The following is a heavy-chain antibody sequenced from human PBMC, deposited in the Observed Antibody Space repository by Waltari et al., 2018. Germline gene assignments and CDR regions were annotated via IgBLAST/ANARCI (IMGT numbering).Heavy chain of an antibody. J-gene: IGHJ6*02. CDR1: EYTFTSSD. CDR3: ALDRGALWMDV. D-gene: IGHD2-21*01. V-gene: IGHV1-46*01. CDR2: INPSGGST. Sequence: QVQLVQSGAAVKKPGASVKISCKTSEYTFTSSDIHWVRQAPGKGLEWMGIINPSGGSTIYAQKFQGRVTMTRDTSTSTVYMELSSLRSEDTAVYYCALDRGALWMDVWGQGTTVTVSS.